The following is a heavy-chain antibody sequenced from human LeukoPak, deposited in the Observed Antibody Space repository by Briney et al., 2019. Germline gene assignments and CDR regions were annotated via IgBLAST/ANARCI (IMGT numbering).Heavy chain of an antibody. CDR2: IIGSGGST. D-gene: IGHD4-17*01. CDR3: AVLTTVTTDFDY. J-gene: IGHJ4*02. V-gene: IGHV3-23*01. CDR1: GFTVTSNY. Sequence: GGSLSLSCVVSGFTVTSNYMSWVRQAPGKALEWVSAIIGSGGSTYYADSVKGRFTISRDNSKNTLYLQMNSLRAEDSAVYYCAVLTTVTTDFDYWGQGTLVTVSS.